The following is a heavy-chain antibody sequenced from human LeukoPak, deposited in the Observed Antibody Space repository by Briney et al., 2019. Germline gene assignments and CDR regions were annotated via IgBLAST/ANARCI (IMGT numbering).Heavy chain of an antibody. V-gene: IGHV4-34*01. Sequence: SETLSLTCAVYGGSFSGYYWSWVRQPPGKGLEWIWEINHSGSTNYNPSLKSRVTITVDTSKNQFSLKLSSVAAADTAVYYCARRRYSYADYWGQGTLGTVSA. CDR2: INHSGST. CDR1: GGSFSGYY. J-gene: IGHJ4*02. D-gene: IGHD5-18*01. CDR3: ARRRYSYADY.